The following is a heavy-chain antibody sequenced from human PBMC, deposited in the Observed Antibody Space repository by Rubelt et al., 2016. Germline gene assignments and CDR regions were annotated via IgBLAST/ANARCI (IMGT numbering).Heavy chain of an antibody. CDR2: TYSGGST. CDR3: AKGVSGIGGGGVIRYYYYYGMDV. Sequence: GLVQPGGSLRLSCAASGFTVSTNYMSWVRQVPGKGLEWVSITYSGGSTYSADSVKGRFTISRDNSENTLYLQMNSLRAEDTAIYYCAKGVSGIGGGGVIRYYYYYGMDVWGQGITVTVSS. D-gene: IGHD6-13*01. J-gene: IGHJ6*02. CDR1: GFTVSTNY. V-gene: IGHV3-53*01.